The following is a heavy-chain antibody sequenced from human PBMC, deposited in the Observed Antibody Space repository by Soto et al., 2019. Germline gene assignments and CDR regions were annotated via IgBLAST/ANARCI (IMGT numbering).Heavy chain of an antibody. V-gene: IGHV3-23*01. Sequence: EVKLLESGGGLVQPGGSMRLSCEASGFPFWTYSMSWVRQAPRKGLEWVSGISGSGTATYYTDSVKGRFTVSRDDSRNTAYLQMNSLKTEDTAVYFCTRRRDYYDSSGYYDAFDIWGQGTMVTVSS. CDR2: ISGSGTAT. J-gene: IGHJ3*02. D-gene: IGHD3-22*01. CDR3: TRRRDYYDSSGYYDAFDI. CDR1: GFPFWTYS.